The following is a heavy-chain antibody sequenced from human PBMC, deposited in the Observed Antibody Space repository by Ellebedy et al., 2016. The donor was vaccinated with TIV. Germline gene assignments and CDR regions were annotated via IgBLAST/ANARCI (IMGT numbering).Heavy chain of an antibody. J-gene: IGHJ4*02. Sequence: MPSETLSLTCTVSGGSISSYYWSWIRQPPGKGLEWIGYIYYSGSTNYNPSFKSRVTISVDTSKNQFSLKLSSVTAADTAVYYCARALGYCSGGSCYEVRLDYWGQGTLVTVSS. CDR1: GGSISSYY. V-gene: IGHV4-59*01. CDR3: ARALGYCSGGSCYEVRLDY. CDR2: IYYSGST. D-gene: IGHD2-15*01.